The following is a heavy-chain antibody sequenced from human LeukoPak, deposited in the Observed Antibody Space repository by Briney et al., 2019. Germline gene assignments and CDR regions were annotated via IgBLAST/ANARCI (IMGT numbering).Heavy chain of an antibody. D-gene: IGHD5-18*01. CDR2: INHSGST. V-gene: IGHV4-34*01. J-gene: IGHJ4*02. Sequence: PSETLSLTCAVYGGSFSGYYWSWIRQPPGKGLEWIGEINHSGSTNYNPSLKSRVTISVDTSKNQFSLKLSSVTAADTAVYYCARRGIQLWLRASFDYWGQGTLVTVSS. CDR1: GGSFSGYY. CDR3: ARRGIQLWLRASFDY.